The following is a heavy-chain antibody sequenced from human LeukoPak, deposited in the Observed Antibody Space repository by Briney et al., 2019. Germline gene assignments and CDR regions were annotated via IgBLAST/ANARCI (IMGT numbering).Heavy chain of an antibody. CDR1: GASISGYY. Sequence: SETLSLTCTVSGASISGYYWSWLRQPPGKELEWIGYIHTSGSTSFNPSLQSRVTLSFDTSKDQFSLKLTSLTAADTAVYYCARHLSSTSYPFYYYLDVWGKGTTVTVSS. V-gene: IGHV4-4*09. J-gene: IGHJ6*03. CDR2: IHTSGST. CDR3: ARHLSSTSYPFYYYLDV. D-gene: IGHD2-2*02.